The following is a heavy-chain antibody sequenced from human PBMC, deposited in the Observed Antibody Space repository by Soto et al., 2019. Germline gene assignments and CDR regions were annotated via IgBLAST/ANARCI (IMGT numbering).Heavy chain of an antibody. J-gene: IGHJ6*02. CDR3: GRGSPLLWFGDLGPQYYGMDV. V-gene: IGHV1-2*04. D-gene: IGHD3-10*01. CDR1: GYTFTGYY. CDR2: INPNSGGT. Sequence: QVQLVQSGAEVKKPGASVKVSCKASGYTFTGYYMHWVRQAPGQGLEWMGWINPNSGGTNYAQKFQGWGTMTRDTVISTGDMGLGRLGSDDTAVYYWGRGSPLLWFGDLGPQYYGMDVWGQGTTVTVSS.